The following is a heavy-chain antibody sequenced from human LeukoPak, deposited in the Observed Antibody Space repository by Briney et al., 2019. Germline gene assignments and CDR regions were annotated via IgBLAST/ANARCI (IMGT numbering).Heavy chain of an antibody. J-gene: IGHJ4*02. Sequence: ASVKVSCKVSGYTLTELSMHWVRQAPGKGLEWMGGFDPEDGETIYAQKFQGRVTMTRDTSISTAYMELSRLRSDDTAVYYCAREGYYDSSGYYWSDYWGQGTLVTVSS. D-gene: IGHD3-22*01. V-gene: IGHV1-24*01. CDR3: AREGYYDSSGYYWSDY. CDR1: GYTLTELS. CDR2: FDPEDGET.